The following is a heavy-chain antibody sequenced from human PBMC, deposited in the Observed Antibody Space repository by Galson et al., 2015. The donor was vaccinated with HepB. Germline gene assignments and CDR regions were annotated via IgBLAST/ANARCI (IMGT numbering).Heavy chain of an antibody. CDR2: INTNTGKP. J-gene: IGHJ4*02. D-gene: IGHD3-3*01. Sequence: SVKVSCKASGDIFTRFPLSWVRQAPGYGLEWMGWINTNTGKPTYAQGFTGRFVFDLDTSVSTAYLQISRLKAEDTAVYYCARDLFYDFWSGPNYFAYWGQGTLVTVSS. CDR3: ARDLFYDFWSGPNYFAY. V-gene: IGHV7-4-1*02. CDR1: GDIFTRFP.